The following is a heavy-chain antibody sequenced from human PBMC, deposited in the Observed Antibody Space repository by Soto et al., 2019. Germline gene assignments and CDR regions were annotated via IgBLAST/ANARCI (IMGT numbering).Heavy chain of an antibody. V-gene: IGHV3-21*01. CDR3: ARRTDTAMVIDY. Sequence: GGSLRLSCAASGFTFSSYSMNWVRQAPGKGLEWVSSISSSSSYIYYADSVKGRFTISRDNAKNSLYLQMNSLRAEDTAVYYCARRTDTAMVIDYWGQGTLVTVSS. J-gene: IGHJ4*02. CDR2: ISSSSSYI. D-gene: IGHD5-18*01. CDR1: GFTFSSYS.